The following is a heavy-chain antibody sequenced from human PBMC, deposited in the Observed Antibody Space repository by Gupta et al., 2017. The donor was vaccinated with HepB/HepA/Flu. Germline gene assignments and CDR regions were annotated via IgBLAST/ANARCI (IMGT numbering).Heavy chain of an antibody. CDR3: ARRLTTPSSLDI. J-gene: IGHJ3*02. CDR2: IYPGDSDT. D-gene: IGHD1-1*01. Sequence: SFTKYWIGWVRQMPGKGLEWMGIIYPGDSDTRYSPSFQGQVTFSADKSITTAYLQWNSLKASDTAMYYCARRLTTPSSLDIWGQGTMVTVSP. V-gene: IGHV5-51*01. CDR1: SFTKYW.